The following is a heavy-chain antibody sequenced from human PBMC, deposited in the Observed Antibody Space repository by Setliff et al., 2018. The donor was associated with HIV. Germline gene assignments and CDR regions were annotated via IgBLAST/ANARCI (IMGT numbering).Heavy chain of an antibody. CDR1: GFSFSSYS. D-gene: IGHD3-10*01. CDR2: INTATVTTTV. J-gene: IGHJ6*02. CDR3: ARGYYGSDLQNAMDV. V-gene: IGHV3-48*01. Sequence: PGGSLRLSCAASGFSFSSYSMNWVRQAPGKGLEWIAYINTATVTTTVYYADSVKGRFTVSRDNSKNTLYLQMDSPRGEDTAVYYCARGYYGSDLQNAMDVWGQGTTVTVSS.